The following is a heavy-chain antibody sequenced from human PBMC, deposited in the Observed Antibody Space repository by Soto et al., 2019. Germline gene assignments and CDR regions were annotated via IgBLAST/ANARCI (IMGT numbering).Heavy chain of an antibody. CDR1: GFTVSSNY. Sequence: GSLRLSCAASGFTVSSNYMSWVRQAPGKGLEWIGSIYHSGSTYYNPSLKSRVTISVDTSKNQFSLKLSSVTAADTAVYYCARDHGYSYGYYYYGMDVWGQGTTVTVSS. CDR2: IYHSGST. J-gene: IGHJ6*02. D-gene: IGHD5-18*01. V-gene: IGHV4-38-2*02. CDR3: ARDHGYSYGYYYYGMDV.